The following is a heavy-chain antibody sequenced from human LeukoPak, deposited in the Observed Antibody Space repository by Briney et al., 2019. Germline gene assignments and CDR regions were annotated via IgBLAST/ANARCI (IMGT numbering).Heavy chain of an antibody. CDR1: GFTVSSNY. V-gene: IGHV3-66*01. CDR2: IYSGGST. J-gene: IGHJ4*02. CDR3: ARDPGGNWGY. Sequence: PGGSLRLSCAASGFTVSSNYMSWVRQAPGKGLEWVSVIYSGGSTYYADSVKGRFTISRDNSKNTLYLQVNSLRAEDTAVFYCARDPGGNWGYWGQGTLVTVSS. D-gene: IGHD7-27*01.